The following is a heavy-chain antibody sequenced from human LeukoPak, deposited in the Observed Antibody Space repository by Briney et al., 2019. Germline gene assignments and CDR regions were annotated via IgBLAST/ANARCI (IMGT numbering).Heavy chain of an antibody. V-gene: IGHV4-31*03. Sequence: SETLSLTCIVSGGSISSGGYYWSWIRQHPGKGVEWIGYIYHSGSTYYNPSLRSRVTISVDTSKNQSSLKLGSVTAADTAVYYCARILYGDYRFDFWGQGILVTVSS. CDR3: ARILYGDYRFDF. D-gene: IGHD4-17*01. CDR1: GGSISSGGYY. CDR2: IYHSGST. J-gene: IGHJ4*02.